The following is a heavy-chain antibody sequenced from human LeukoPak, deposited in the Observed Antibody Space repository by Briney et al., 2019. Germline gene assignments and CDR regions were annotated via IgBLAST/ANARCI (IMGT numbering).Heavy chain of an antibody. V-gene: IGHV3-21*01. J-gene: IGHJ4*02. CDR2: ISSSSSYI. D-gene: IGHD6-19*01. CDR1: GFTFSSYS. Sequence: GGSLRLSCAASGFTFSSYSMNWVRQAPGKGLEWVSSISSSSSYIYYADSVKGRFTISRDNAKNSLYLQMNSLRAEDTAVYYCVRPKRYSSATPDYWGQGTLVTVSS. CDR3: VRPKRYSSATPDY.